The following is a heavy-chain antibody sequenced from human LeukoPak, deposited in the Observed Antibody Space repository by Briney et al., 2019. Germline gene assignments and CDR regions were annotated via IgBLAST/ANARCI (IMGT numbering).Heavy chain of an antibody. D-gene: IGHD2-2*01. CDR2: ISAYNGNT. V-gene: IGHV1-18*01. J-gene: IGHJ5*02. CDR3: ARGRGYCSSTSCYDRFDP. CDR1: GYTFTSYG. Sequence: ASVKVSCKASGYTFTSYGISWVRQAPGQGLVWMGWISAYNGNTNYAQKLQGRVTMTTDTSTSTAYMELRSLRSDDTAVYYCARGRGYCSSTSCYDRFDPWGQGTLVTVSS.